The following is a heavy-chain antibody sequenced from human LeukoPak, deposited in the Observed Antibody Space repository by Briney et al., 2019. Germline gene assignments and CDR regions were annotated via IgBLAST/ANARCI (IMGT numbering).Heavy chain of an antibody. CDR1: GYTFSSYW. J-gene: IGHJ4*02. CDR2: INREGRSA. CDR3: VRDVWGDRDGFCEY. V-gene: IGHV3-74*01. D-gene: IGHD3-16*01. Sequence: TGGCLRLSCAASGYTFSSYWMHWVRQAPGRGRVWVSHINREGRSASYGDSVTGRFTMSRDNAKNTVYLQVNSLRAEDTAVYYCVRDVWGDRDGFCEYWGQGSLVTVS.